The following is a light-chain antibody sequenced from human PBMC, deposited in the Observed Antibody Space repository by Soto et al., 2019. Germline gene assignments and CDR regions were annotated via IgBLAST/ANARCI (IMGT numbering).Light chain of an antibody. V-gene: IGKV1-39*01. J-gene: IGKJ1*01. CDR1: QTINNY. CDR3: QQTNTSPLT. Sequence: DIQMTQSPPSLSASVGDSVTITCRSSQTINNYLNWYQQKPGQAPQLLIHTTSTLQSGAPSRFSGSGSGTDYTFTINSLQPEDFATYYCQQTNTSPLTFGQGTKVDIK. CDR2: TTS.